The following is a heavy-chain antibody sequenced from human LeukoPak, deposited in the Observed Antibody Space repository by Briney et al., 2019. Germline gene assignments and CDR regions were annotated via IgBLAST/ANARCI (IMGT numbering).Heavy chain of an antibody. Sequence: ASVKLSCKVSGYTFTDYYMHWVQQAPGKGLEWMGLVDPEDGETIYAEKFQGRVTITADTSTDTAYMELSSLRSEDTTVYYCARVYCDYEDAFVIWGERTMDTVSS. V-gene: IGHV1-69-2*01. D-gene: IGHD4-17*01. CDR3: ARVYCDYEDAFVI. J-gene: IGHJ3*02. CDR1: GYTFTDYY. CDR2: VDPEDGET.